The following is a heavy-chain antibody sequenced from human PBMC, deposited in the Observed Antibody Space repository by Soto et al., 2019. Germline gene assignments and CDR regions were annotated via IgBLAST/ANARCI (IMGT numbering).Heavy chain of an antibody. CDR3: ARDRRITIFGDYYYYYDMDV. Sequence: PGGSLRLSCAASAFTFCDYYMNWVRQSPGKGVEWVSSISSSSTIYYADSVKGRFTISRDNAKNSLYLQMNSLRAEDTGVYYCARDRRITIFGDYYYYYDMDVWGQGTTVTVSS. CDR2: ISSSSTI. J-gene: IGHJ6*02. V-gene: IGHV3-11*04. CDR1: AFTFCDYY. D-gene: IGHD3-3*01.